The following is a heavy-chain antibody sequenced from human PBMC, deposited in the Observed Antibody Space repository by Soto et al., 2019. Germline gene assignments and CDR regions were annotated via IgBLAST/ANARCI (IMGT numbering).Heavy chain of an antibody. CDR1: GFTFSDYY. D-gene: IGHD6-13*01. Sequence: QVQLVESGGGLVKPGGSLRLSCAASGFTFSDYYMSWIRQAPGKGLEWVSYINSSSSYTNYADSVKGRFTISRDNAKHSLYLQMNSLRAEDTAVYYCVRTIAAAGGRRYFDLWGRGTLVTVSS. J-gene: IGHJ2*01. CDR3: VRTIAAAGGRRYFDL. CDR2: INSSSSYT. V-gene: IGHV3-11*05.